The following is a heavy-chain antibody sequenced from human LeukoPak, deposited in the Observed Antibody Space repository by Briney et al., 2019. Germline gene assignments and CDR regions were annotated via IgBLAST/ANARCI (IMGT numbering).Heavy chain of an antibody. CDR3: ARDYYDFWRGYYYYYMDV. J-gene: IGHJ6*03. V-gene: IGHV4-61*02. D-gene: IGHD3-3*01. CDR1: GGSISSGSYY. CDR2: IYTSGST. Sequence: SQTLSLTCTVPGGSISSGSYYWSWIRQPAGKGLEWIGRIYTSGSTNYNPSLKSRVTISVDTSKNQFSLKLSSVTAADTAVYYCARDYYDFWRGYYYYYMDVWGKGTTVTVSS.